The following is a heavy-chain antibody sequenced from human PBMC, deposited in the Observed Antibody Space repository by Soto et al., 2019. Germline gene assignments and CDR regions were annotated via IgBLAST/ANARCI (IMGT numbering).Heavy chain of an antibody. Sequence: PGGSLRLSCAASGFTFSSYAMSWVRQAPGKGLEWVSAISGSGGSTYYADSVKGRFTNSRDNSKNTLYLQMNSLRAEDTAVYYCAKDRDFWSGYKDWFDPWGQGTLVTVSS. CDR2: ISGSGGST. CDR1: GFTFSSYA. D-gene: IGHD3-3*01. J-gene: IGHJ5*02. V-gene: IGHV3-23*01. CDR3: AKDRDFWSGYKDWFDP.